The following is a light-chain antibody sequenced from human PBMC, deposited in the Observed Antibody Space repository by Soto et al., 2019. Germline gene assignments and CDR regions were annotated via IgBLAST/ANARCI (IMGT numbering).Light chain of an antibody. CDR1: ESIARH. V-gene: IGKV1-39*01. CDR2: AAS. Sequence: DIQMTQSPSSLAASVGDRVTITCRASESIARHLNWYQQKPGKAPKLLIYAASSLQNGVPSRFRGDGSGTDFSLTINSLQTVYSATYYCHQTYSTLSIIFGQVKRLEIK. CDR3: HQTYSTLSII. J-gene: IGKJ5*01.